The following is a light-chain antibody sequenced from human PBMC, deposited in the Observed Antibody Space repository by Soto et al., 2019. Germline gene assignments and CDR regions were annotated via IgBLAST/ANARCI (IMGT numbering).Light chain of an antibody. Sequence: EIVLTQSPGTLSLSPGERATLSCRSSHSVTSNYLAWYQQKPGQAPRLLIYDVSSRATGIPDRFSGSGSGTDFTLTISRLEPVDFAVYYYQVYGESPPFAFGPGTTVEIK. V-gene: IGKV3-20*01. CDR1: HSVTSNY. CDR3: QVYGESPPFA. J-gene: IGKJ3*01. CDR2: DVS.